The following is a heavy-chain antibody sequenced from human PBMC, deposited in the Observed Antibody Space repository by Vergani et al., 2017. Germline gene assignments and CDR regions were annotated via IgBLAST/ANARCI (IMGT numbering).Heavy chain of an antibody. Sequence: EVQLVESGGGLVKPGGSLRLSCAASGFTFSSYSMNWVRQAPGKGLEWVSGINWNGGSTGYADSVKGRFTISRDNAKNSLYLQMNSLRAEDTALYHCARKGDRGDHYYFMDVWGKGTTVTVSS. CDR3: ARKGDRGDHYYFMDV. CDR1: GFTFSSYS. J-gene: IGHJ6*03. D-gene: IGHD3-10*01. V-gene: IGHV3-20*01. CDR2: INWNGGST.